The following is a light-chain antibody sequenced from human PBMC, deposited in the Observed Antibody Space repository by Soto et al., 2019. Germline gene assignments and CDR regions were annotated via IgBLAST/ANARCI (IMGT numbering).Light chain of an antibody. CDR3: SSYTSSSTQV. J-gene: IGLJ1*01. V-gene: IGLV2-14*01. Sequence: LTHPSCVSGPLRPSITISYGRGSSDVGGYNYVSWYQQHPGKAPKLMIYDVSNRPSGVSNRFSGSKSGNTASLTISGLQAEDEGDYYCSSYTSSSTQVFGTGT. CDR2: DVS. CDR1: SSDVGGYNY.